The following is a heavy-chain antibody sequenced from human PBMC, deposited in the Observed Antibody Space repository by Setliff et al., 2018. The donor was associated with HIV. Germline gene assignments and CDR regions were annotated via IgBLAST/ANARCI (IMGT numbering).Heavy chain of an antibody. D-gene: IGHD3-10*01. J-gene: IGHJ4*01. Sequence: ASVKVSCKASGDTFSNYAISWVRQAPGQGLEWMGGIIPSFGTANYAQKFEGRVTITADKSTSTAYMEVNSLRFEDTAVYYCARVFYYSAGSYSLDYWGQETLVTVSS. CDR3: ARVFYYSAGSYSLDY. CDR1: GDTFSNYA. V-gene: IGHV1-69*06. CDR2: IIPSFGTA.